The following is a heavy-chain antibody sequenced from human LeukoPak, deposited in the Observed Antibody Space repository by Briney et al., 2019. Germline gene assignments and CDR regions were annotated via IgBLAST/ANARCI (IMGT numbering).Heavy chain of an antibody. CDR1: GYTFTSYG. V-gene: IGHV1-18*04. CDR3: ARDPSTVAGIVSGWFDP. J-gene: IGHJ5*02. Sequence: ASVKVSCKASGYTFTSYGISWVRQAPGQGLEWMGWISAYNGNTNYAQKLQGRVTMTTDTSTSTAYMELRSLRSDDTAVYYCARDPSTVAGIVSGWFDPWGQGTLVTVSS. CDR2: ISAYNGNT. D-gene: IGHD6-19*01.